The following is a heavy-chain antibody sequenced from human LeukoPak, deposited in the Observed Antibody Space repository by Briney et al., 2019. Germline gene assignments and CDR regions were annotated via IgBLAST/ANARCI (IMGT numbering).Heavy chain of an antibody. J-gene: IGHJ4*02. Sequence: SEALSLTCTVSGDSVSNDFYYWGWIRQPPGKGLEWVACLSHRGNTWYNPSLESRVTISVDTSKNRFSLNFNSVTAADTALYWCARHNAPRRVGFDFWGQGILVTVSS. D-gene: IGHD3-10*01. CDR3: ARHNAPRRVGFDF. CDR2: LSHRGNT. CDR1: GDSVSNDFYY. V-gene: IGHV4-39*01.